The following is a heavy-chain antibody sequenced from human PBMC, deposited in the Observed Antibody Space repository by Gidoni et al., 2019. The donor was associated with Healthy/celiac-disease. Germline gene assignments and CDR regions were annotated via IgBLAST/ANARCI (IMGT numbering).Heavy chain of an antibody. CDR2: IYYRGCT. Sequence: QVQLQESGPGLVKPSQTLSLTCTVSGGSISSGGYYWSWIRQHPGKGLEWIWYIYYRGCTYHNPSLKSRITISGDTSKNQFSLKPRFGTAADTAVYYCARDGGRGVWAVILPVYWGQGTLVTVSS. CDR1: GGSISSGGYY. D-gene: IGHD2-8*01. CDR3: ARDGGRGVWAVILPVY. J-gene: IGHJ4*02. V-gene: IGHV4-31*03.